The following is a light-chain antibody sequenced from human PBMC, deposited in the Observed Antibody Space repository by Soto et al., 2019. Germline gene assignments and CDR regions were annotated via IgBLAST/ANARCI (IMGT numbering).Light chain of an antibody. Sequence: DIQLTQSPSFLSASVGDRVTITCRASQGISSYLAWYQQKPGKATKLLIYAASTLQSGVPSRFSGSGSGTEFTLTISSLQPEDFATYCCQQLNSYPRTFGQGTKLEIK. CDR3: QQLNSYPRT. CDR2: AAS. J-gene: IGKJ2*01. V-gene: IGKV1-9*01. CDR1: QGISSY.